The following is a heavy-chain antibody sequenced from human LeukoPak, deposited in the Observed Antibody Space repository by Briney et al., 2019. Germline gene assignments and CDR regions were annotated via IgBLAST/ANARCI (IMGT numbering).Heavy chain of an antibody. CDR1: GGSISSYY. J-gene: IGHJ4*02. CDR2: IYYSGST. V-gene: IGHV4-39*01. Sequence: PSETLSLTCTVSGGSISSYYWGWIRQPPGKGLEWIGSIYYSGSTYYNPSLKSRVTISVDTSKNQFSLKLSSVTAADTAVYYCARLRWEYQLPYEDYWGQGTLVTVSS. CDR3: ARLRWEYQLPYEDY. D-gene: IGHD2-2*01.